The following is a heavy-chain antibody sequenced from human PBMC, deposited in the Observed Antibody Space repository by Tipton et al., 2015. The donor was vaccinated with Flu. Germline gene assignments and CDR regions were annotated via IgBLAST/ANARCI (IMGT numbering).Heavy chain of an antibody. Sequence: TLSLTCTVSGASISGYYWSWIRRPPGKGLEWIGYIYYSGSTNYNPSLNSRVTMSVDTSRNQLSLKLSSVTAADTAVYYCARDRGGDSSGWYYWGQGTLVTVSS. CDR2: IYYSGST. CDR3: ARDRGGDSSGWYY. J-gene: IGHJ4*02. V-gene: IGHV4-59*01. CDR1: GASISGYY. D-gene: IGHD6-19*01.